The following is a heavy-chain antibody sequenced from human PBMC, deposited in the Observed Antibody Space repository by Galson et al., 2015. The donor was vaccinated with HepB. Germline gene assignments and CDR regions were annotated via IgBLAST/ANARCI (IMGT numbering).Heavy chain of an antibody. D-gene: IGHD3-10*01. J-gene: IGHJ4*02. CDR2: IDPSDSYT. CDR1: GYSFTAFW. Sequence: QPGAEVKKPGESLRISCKASGYSFTAFWITWVRQIPGKGLEWMGRIDPSDSYTDYSPSFQGHVTISADKSVTTAYLQFSSLKASDTANYYCASRQYYFRSGAWYNVSDYWGQGTLVTVSS. CDR3: ASRQYYFRSGAWYNVSDY. V-gene: IGHV5-10-1*01.